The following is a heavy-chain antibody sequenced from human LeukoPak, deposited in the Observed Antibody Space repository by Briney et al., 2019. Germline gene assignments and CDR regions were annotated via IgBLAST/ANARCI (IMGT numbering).Heavy chain of an antibody. CDR1: GYTFTGYY. CDR2: INPNSGGT. D-gene: IGHD3-22*01. V-gene: IGHV1-2*06. Sequence: ASVKVSCKASGYTFTGYYMHWVRQAPGQGLEWMGRINPNSGGTNYARKFQGRVTMTRDTSISTAYMELSRLRSDDTAVYYCARDGTYYYDSSGYYSWGQGTLVTVSS. CDR3: ARDGTYYYDSSGYYS. J-gene: IGHJ4*02.